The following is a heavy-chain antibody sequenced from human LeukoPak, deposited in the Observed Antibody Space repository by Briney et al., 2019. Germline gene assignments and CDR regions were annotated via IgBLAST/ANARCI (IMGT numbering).Heavy chain of an antibody. CDR1: GFTFSSYN. D-gene: IGHD5-18*01. CDR2: ITSSSSYI. Sequence: AGGSLRLSCAASGFTFSSYNMNWVRQAPGKGPEWVSSITSSSSYIYYADSVKGRFTISRDNAKNSLYLQMNSLRAEDTAVYYCARETAMTHRGLVAFDIWGQGTMVTVSS. J-gene: IGHJ3*02. CDR3: ARETAMTHRGLVAFDI. V-gene: IGHV3-21*01.